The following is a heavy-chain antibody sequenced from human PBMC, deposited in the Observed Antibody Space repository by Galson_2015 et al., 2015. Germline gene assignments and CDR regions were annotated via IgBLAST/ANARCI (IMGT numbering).Heavy chain of an antibody. Sequence: SVKVSCKAPGYTFTSYAMNWVRQAPGQGLEWMGWINANTGNPTFAQGFTGRFVFSLDTSVSTAYLQISSLKAEDTAVYYCARDLGSYYYGMDVWGQGTTVTVSS. J-gene: IGHJ6*02. CDR2: INANTGNP. CDR1: GYTFTSYA. D-gene: IGHD3-16*01. V-gene: IGHV7-4-1*02. CDR3: ARDLGSYYYGMDV.